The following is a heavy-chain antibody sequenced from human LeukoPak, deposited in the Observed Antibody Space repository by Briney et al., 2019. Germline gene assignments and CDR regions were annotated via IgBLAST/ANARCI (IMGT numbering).Heavy chain of an antibody. Sequence: GGSLRLSCAASGIPFSSYGMHWVRQAPGKGLEWVAVIWYDGSKKYYADFVKGRFTISRDNSKNTLSLQMSSLRVEDTAVYYCARWNQGHGLDVWGQGTTVTVSS. D-gene: IGHD4-23*01. J-gene: IGHJ6*02. V-gene: IGHV3-33*01. CDR2: IWYDGSKK. CDR1: GIPFSSYG. CDR3: ARWNQGHGLDV.